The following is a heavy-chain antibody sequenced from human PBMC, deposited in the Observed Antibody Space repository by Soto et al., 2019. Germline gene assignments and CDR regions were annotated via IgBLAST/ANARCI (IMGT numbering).Heavy chain of an antibody. V-gene: IGHV4-59*01. CDR3: ARGVRYSGYDYDYGMDV. J-gene: IGHJ6*02. D-gene: IGHD5-12*01. CDR1: GGSISSYY. Sequence: SETLSLTCTVSGGSISSYYWSWIRQPPGKGLEWIGYIYYSGGTNYNPSLKSRVTISVDTSKNQFSLKLSSVTAADTVVYYCARGVRYSGYDYDYGMDVWGQGTTVTVSS. CDR2: IYYSGGT.